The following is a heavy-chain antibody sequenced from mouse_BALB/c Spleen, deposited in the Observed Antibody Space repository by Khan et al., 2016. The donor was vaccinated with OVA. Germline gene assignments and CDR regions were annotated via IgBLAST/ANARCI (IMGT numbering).Heavy chain of an antibody. CDR2: INSDGDYT. CDR3: ETHLTGSFAY. D-gene: IGHD4-1*01. V-gene: IGHV5-6*01. Sequence: EVQLQESGGDLVKSGGSLKLSCAASGFTFSPYSMSWVRQTPDKRLEWVATINSDGDYTYYPDSVEGRFNISRDNAKNTLYLQMNSLKSEDTAMYYCETHLTGSFAYWGQGTLVTVSA. CDR1: GFTFSPYS. J-gene: IGHJ3*01.